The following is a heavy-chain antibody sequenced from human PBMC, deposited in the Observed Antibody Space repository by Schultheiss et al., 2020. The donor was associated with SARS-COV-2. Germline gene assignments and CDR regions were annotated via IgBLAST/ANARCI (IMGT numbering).Heavy chain of an antibody. V-gene: IGHV3-23*01. Sequence: GESLKISCAASGFTFTSYAMSWVRQAPGKGLEWVSAISGSGDTTYYADSMKGRFTISRDNSKNTLYLQMNNLRTEDTAVYYCARDSGDGYNLRAFDIWGQGTMVTVSS. D-gene: IGHD5-24*01. CDR3: ARDSGDGYNLRAFDI. CDR2: ISGSGDTT. CDR1: GFTFTSYA. J-gene: IGHJ3*02.